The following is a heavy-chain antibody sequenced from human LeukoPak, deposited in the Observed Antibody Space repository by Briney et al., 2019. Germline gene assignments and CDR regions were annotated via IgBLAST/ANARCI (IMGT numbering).Heavy chain of an antibody. CDR1: GSTFSSYA. J-gene: IGHJ4*02. CDR3: AKEITYYDFWSGYYTGMAVDY. V-gene: IGHV3-23*01. D-gene: IGHD3-3*01. CDR2: ISGSGGST. Sequence: GGSLRLSCAASGSTFSSYAMSWVRQAPGKGLEWVSAISGSGGSTYYADSVKGRFTISRDNSKNTLYLQMNSLRAEDTAVYYCAKEITYYDFWSGYYTGMAVDYWGQGTLVTVSS.